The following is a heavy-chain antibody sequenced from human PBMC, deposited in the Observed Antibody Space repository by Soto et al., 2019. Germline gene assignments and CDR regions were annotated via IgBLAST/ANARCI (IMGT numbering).Heavy chain of an antibody. J-gene: IGHJ4*02. Sequence: PGGSLRLSCAASGFTFSKAWMNWVRQAPGKGLEWVGRIKNKNEGGTTDYAAPVKGRFTISRDDSKNTLYLQMNSLKTEDTALYYCTTEGPLGDPYDFWSGFYNYWGQGTLVTVSS. V-gene: IGHV3-15*07. D-gene: IGHD3-3*01. CDR2: IKNKNEGGTT. CDR3: TTEGPLGDPYDFWSGFYNY. CDR1: GFTFSKAW.